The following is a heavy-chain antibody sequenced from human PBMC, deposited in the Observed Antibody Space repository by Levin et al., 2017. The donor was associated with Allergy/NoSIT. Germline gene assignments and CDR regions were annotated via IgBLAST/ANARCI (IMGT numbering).Heavy chain of an antibody. V-gene: IGHV4-39*07. CDR2: IDHSGST. CDR1: GDSFSSGRYY. J-gene: IGHJ4*02. D-gene: IGHD1/OR15-1a*01. CDR3: ARDSYNNDWYKY. Sequence: SETLSLTCTVSGDSFSSGRYYWGWIRQPPGKGPEWIGSIDHSGSTHYNPSLKSRVTVSEDTSKTQFSLKLTSVTAADTAVYYCARDSYNNDWYKYWGRGTLVTVSS.